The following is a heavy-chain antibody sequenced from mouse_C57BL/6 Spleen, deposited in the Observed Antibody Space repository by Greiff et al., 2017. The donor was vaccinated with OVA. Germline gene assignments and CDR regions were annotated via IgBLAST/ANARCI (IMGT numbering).Heavy chain of an antibody. D-gene: IGHD6-1*01. CDR3: ARGRASGY. V-gene: IGHV1-69*01. CDR2: IDPSDSYT. Sequence: QVQLQQPGAELVMPGASVKLSCKASGYTFTSYWMHWVKQRPGQGLEWIGEIDPSDSYTNYNQKFKGKSTLTVDKSSSTAYMQLSSLTSEDSAVYYCARGRASGYWGQGTTLTVSS. CDR1: GYTFTSYW. J-gene: IGHJ2*01.